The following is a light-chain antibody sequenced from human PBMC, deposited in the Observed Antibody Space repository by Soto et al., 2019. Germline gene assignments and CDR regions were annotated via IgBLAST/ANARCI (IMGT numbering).Light chain of an antibody. J-gene: IGKJ1*01. V-gene: IGKV3-20*01. CDR1: QSVSSSY. CDR3: QQHGSSPWT. CDR2: GAS. Sequence: EIVLTQSPGTLSLSPVERATLSCRARQSVSSSYLAWYQQRPGQAPRLLIYGASIRATGIPDRFSGSGSGTDFTLTISRLEPEDFAVYFCQQHGSSPWTFGQGTKVDIK.